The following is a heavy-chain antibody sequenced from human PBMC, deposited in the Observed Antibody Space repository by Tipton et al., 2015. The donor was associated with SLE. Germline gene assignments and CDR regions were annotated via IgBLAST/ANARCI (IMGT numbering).Heavy chain of an antibody. D-gene: IGHD4-17*01. Sequence: TLSLTCTVSGGSISSYYWSWIRQPPGKGLEWIGYIYYSGSTNYNPSLKSRVTISVDTSKNQFSLKLNPVTAADTAVYYCAGAYGDNPFDYWGQGTLVTVSS. CDR2: IYYSGST. CDR1: GGSISSYY. J-gene: IGHJ4*02. CDR3: AGAYGDNPFDY. V-gene: IGHV4-59*01.